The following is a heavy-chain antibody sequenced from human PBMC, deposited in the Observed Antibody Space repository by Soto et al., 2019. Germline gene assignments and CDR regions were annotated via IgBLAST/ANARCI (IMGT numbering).Heavy chain of an antibody. CDR2: TYYRSKWYN. D-gene: IGHD6-19*01. CDR1: GDSVSSNSSA. J-gene: IGHJ4*02. Sequence: SQTLSLTCAISGDSVSSNSSAWNWIRQCPSRVLEWLGRTYYRSKWYNDYAVSVKSRITINPDTSKNQFSLQLNSVTPEDTAVYYCARAPYSSGWYGGYYFDYWGQGTLLTISS. V-gene: IGHV6-1*01. CDR3: ARAPYSSGWYGGYYFDY.